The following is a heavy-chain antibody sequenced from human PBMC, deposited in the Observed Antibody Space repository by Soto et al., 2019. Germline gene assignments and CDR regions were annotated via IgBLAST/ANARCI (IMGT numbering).Heavy chain of an antibody. CDR1: GFTFSHAW. D-gene: IGHD2-15*01. CDR3: CVVKRRDQYSTSGYWFDP. V-gene: IGHV3-15*01. Sequence: GGSLRLSCAASGFTFSHAWMSWVRQAPGKGLEWVSRIKSKTDGETKDYGAPVRGRFTISRDDSKDTLYLQMNSLRIEDTAVYYCCVVKRRDQYSTSGYWFDPWGPGTLVTVSS. J-gene: IGHJ5*02. CDR2: IKSKTDGETK.